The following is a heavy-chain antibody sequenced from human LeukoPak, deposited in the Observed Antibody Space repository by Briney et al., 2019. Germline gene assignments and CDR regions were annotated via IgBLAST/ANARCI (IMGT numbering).Heavy chain of an antibody. CDR3: ARRGGSGRSFDY. J-gene: IGHJ4*02. CDR2: IYYSGST. Sequence: PSETLSLTCTVSGASVSSGGYYWSWIRQPPGRGLEWIGYIYYSGSTNYNPSLKSRVTIPVDTSKNQFSLKVSPVTAADTAVYYCARRGGSGRSFDYWGQGTLVTVSS. V-gene: IGHV4-61*08. D-gene: IGHD3-10*01. CDR1: GASVSSGGYY.